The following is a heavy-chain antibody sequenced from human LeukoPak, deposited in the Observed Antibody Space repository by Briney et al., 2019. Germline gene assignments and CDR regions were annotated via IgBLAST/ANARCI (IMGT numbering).Heavy chain of an antibody. V-gene: IGHV4-39*07. Sequence: SETLSLTCTVSGGSISSSSYYWGWIRQPPGKGLEWIGSIYYSGSTYYNPSLKSRVTISVDTSKNQFSLKLSSVTAADTAVYYCARPPKTGDFWSGDPFDPWGQGTLVTVSS. D-gene: IGHD3-3*01. CDR3: ARPPKTGDFWSGDPFDP. CDR1: GGSISSSSYY. J-gene: IGHJ5*02. CDR2: IYYSGST.